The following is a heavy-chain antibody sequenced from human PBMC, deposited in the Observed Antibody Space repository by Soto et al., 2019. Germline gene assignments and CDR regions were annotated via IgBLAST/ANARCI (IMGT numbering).Heavy chain of an antibody. CDR3: ARGVVVVPAAMLGLYYYYYYMDV. Sequence: SPTLSLTCAISGDSVSSNSAAWNWIRQSPSRGLEWLGRTYYRSKWYNDYAVSVKSRITINPDTSKNQFSLQLNSVTPEDTAVYYCARGVVVVPAAMLGLYYYYYYMDVWGKGTTVTVSS. V-gene: IGHV6-1*01. D-gene: IGHD2-2*01. CDR2: TYYRSKWYN. J-gene: IGHJ6*03. CDR1: GDSVSSNSAA.